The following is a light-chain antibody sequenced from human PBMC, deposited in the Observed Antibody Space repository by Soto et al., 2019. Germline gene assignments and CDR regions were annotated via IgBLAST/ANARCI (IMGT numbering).Light chain of an antibody. CDR3: QTWDTGIRV. Sequence: QLVLTQSPSASACLGASVKLTCTLSSGHSSYAIAWHQQQPEKGPRYLMKLNSDGSHSKGDGIPDRFSGSSSGAERYLIISSLQSEDEADYYCQTWDTGIRVFGGGTKLTVL. V-gene: IGLV4-69*01. CDR2: LNSDGSH. J-gene: IGLJ3*02. CDR1: SGHSSYA.